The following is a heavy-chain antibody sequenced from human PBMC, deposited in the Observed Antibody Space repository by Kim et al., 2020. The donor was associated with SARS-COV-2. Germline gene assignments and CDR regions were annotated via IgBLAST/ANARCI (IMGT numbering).Heavy chain of an antibody. V-gene: IGHV3-30*02. J-gene: IGHJ6*02. D-gene: IGHD1-26*01. Sequence: KGRFTVSRDYSKNTLYLQMNSLTAEDTAVYYCAKQGYILELHTYYGMDLWGQGTTVTVSS. CDR3: AKQGYILELHTYYGMDL.